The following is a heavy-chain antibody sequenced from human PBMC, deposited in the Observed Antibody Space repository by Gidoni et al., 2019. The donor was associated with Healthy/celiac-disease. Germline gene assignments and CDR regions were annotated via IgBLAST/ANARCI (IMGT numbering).Heavy chain of an antibody. CDR2: IYWDDDK. CDR1: GFSLSTSGVG. V-gene: IGHV2-5*02. CDR3: ARALWSSGNDWFDP. D-gene: IGHD3-10*01. Sequence: QITLKESGPTLVKPTQTLTLPCTFSGFSLSTSGVGVGWIRQPPGKALEWLALIYWDDDKRYSPSLKSRLTTTKDTSKNQVVLTMTTMDPVDTATYYCARALWSSGNDWFDPWGQGTLVTVSS. J-gene: IGHJ5*02.